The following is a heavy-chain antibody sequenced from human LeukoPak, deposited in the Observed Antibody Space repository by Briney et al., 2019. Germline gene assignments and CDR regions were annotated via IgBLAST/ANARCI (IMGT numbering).Heavy chain of an antibody. D-gene: IGHD6-13*01. V-gene: IGHV1-2*02. Sequence: ASVKVSCKASGYTFTGYYMHWVRQAPGQGLEWMGWINPNSGGTNYAQKFQGRVTMTRDTSISTAYMEPSRLRSDDTAVYYCATSYSSSWYYFDYWGQGTLVTVSS. J-gene: IGHJ4*02. CDR3: ATSYSSSWYYFDY. CDR2: INPNSGGT. CDR1: GYTFTGYY.